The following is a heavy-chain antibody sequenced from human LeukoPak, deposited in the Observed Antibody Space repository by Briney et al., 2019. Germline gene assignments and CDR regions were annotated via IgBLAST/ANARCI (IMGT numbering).Heavy chain of an antibody. D-gene: IGHD2-2*02. CDR3: ATIGYCSSTSCYKWFDP. CDR1: GGSFSGYY. V-gene: IGHV4-34*01. CDR2: NNHSGST. Sequence: PSETLSLTCAVYGGSFSGYYWSWIRQPPGKGLEWIGENNHSGSTNYNPSLKSRVTISVDTSKKQFSLKLSSVTAADTAVYYCATIGYCSSTSCYKWFDPWGQGTLVTVSS. J-gene: IGHJ5*02.